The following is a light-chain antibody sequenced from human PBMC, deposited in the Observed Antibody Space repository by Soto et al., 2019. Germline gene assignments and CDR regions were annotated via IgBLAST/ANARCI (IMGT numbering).Light chain of an antibody. Sequence: DIQMTQSPSSLSASVGDRVTITCRASQSISTYLNWYQQKPGKAPKLLIYAASSLESGVPSRFSGSGSETDFTLTISSLHPEVFATYYFRGSYTPPPRIFGQGTKWEI. V-gene: IGKV1-39*01. CDR3: RGSYTPPPRI. J-gene: IGKJ2*01. CDR1: QSISTY. CDR2: AAS.